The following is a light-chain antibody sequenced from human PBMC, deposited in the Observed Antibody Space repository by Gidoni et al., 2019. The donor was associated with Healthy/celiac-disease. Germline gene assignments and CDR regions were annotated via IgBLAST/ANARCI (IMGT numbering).Light chain of an antibody. V-gene: IGKV1-39*01. Sequence: DTQLTQSPSSLSASVGDRVTITCRASQSISSYLHWYQQKPGNAPKPLIYAASSLQSGVPSRLSGRGCERDFTLTISSLQPEDCATYHCQQSYSTPFTFGPGTKVDIK. CDR1: QSISSY. CDR3: QQSYSTPFT. J-gene: IGKJ3*01. CDR2: AAS.